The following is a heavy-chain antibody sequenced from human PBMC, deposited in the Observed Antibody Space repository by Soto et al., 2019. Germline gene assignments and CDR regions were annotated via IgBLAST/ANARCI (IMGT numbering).Heavy chain of an antibody. V-gene: IGHV3-74*01. J-gene: IGHJ4*02. D-gene: IGHD4-17*01. Sequence: EVQVVESGGGLVQPGGSLRLSCAASEFTFSNNWMHWVRQAPGKGLEWVSRINSDGSETNYAESVKGRFTISRDNAKNTLYLQMNSLRAGDTAVYYCARGYTTYGAVLVFWGQGSLVTVSS. CDR1: EFTFSNNW. CDR3: ARGYTTYGAVLVF. CDR2: INSDGSET.